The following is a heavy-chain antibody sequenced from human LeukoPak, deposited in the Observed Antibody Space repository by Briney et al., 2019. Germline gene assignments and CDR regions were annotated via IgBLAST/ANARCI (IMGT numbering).Heavy chain of an antibody. CDR2: MNPNSGNT. V-gene: IGHV1-8*01. D-gene: IGHD6-13*01. Sequence: ASVKVSCKASGYTFTSYDINWVRQATGQGLEWMGWMNPNSGNTGYAQKFQGRVTMTRNTSISTAYMELSSLRSEDTAVYYCARGLRSRGRIAAAGTYYYYYMDVWGKGTTVTVSS. CDR3: ARGLRSRGRIAAAGTYYYYYMDV. J-gene: IGHJ6*03. CDR1: GYTFTSYD.